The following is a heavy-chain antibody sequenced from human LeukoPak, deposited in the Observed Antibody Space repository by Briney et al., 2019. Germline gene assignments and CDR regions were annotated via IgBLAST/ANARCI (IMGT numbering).Heavy chain of an antibody. CDR1: GVTSSRYW. D-gene: IGHD2-15*01. CDR2: IKEDGSEK. Sequence: GGSLRLSCAASGVTSSRYWMSWVRQAPGKGLEWVANIKEDGSEKYYVDSVKGRFTISRDNARNSLDLQMNSLRAEDTAVYYCAREYCSGGSCYWDWGGQGTLVTVSS. V-gene: IGHV3-7*03. CDR3: AREYCSGGSCYWDW. J-gene: IGHJ4*02.